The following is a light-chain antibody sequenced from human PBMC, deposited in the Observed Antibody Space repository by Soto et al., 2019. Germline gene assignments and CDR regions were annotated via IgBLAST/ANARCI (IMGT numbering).Light chain of an antibody. CDR2: GGS. CDR1: QTVSRNN. Sequence: EIVLAQSPGTLSLSPGERATLSCRASQTVSRNNLVWYQQRPGQPPRLLIYGGSSRATGIPDRFSGSGSGTDFSLTISRLKPEDFAVYYCRQYGRSLGFAFGGGTKVDIK. CDR3: RQYGRSLGFA. J-gene: IGKJ4*01. V-gene: IGKV3-20*01.